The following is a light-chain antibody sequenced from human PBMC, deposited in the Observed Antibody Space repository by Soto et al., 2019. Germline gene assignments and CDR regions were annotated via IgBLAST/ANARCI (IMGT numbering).Light chain of an antibody. V-gene: IGKV3-20*01. CDR3: QQYGSSPWT. Sequence: IVLTQSPGTPSLSPGERATLSCRASQSVSSNYLAWYQQKAGQAPRLLIYGASSRATGIPDRFSGSGSGTDFTLTISRLEPEDFAVYYCQQYGSSPWTFGQGTKVEIK. CDR2: GAS. J-gene: IGKJ1*01. CDR1: QSVSSNY.